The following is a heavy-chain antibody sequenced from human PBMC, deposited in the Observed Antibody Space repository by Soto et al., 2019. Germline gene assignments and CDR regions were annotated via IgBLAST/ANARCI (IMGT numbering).Heavy chain of an antibody. CDR2: IWYDGSNK. J-gene: IGHJ4*02. CDR3: ARDRGYCSSTSCYGGYFDY. CDR1: GFTFSSYG. V-gene: IGHV3-33*01. D-gene: IGHD2-2*01. Sequence: PGGSLRLSCAASGFTFSSYGMHWVRQAPGKGLEWVAVIWYDGSNKYYADSVKGRFTISRDNSKNTLYLQMNSLRAEDTAVYYCARDRGYCSSTSCYGGYFDYWGQGTLVTVSS.